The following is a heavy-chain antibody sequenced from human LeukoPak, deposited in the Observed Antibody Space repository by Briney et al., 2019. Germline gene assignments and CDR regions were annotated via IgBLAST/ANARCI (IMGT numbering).Heavy chain of an antibody. CDR1: GGSISSSSYY. CDR3: ARLRRYSGCYYWYFDL. D-gene: IGHD1-26*01. J-gene: IGHJ2*01. CDR2: IYYSGST. V-gene: IGHV4-39*01. Sequence: SETLSLTCTVSGGSISSSSYYWGWIRQPPGKGLEWIGSIYYSGSTYYNPSLKSRVTISLDTSKNQFSLKLSSVTAADTAVYYCARLRRYSGCYYWYFDLWGRGTLVTVSS.